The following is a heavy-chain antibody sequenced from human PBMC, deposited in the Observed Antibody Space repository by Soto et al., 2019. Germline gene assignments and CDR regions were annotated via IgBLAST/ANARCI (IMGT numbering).Heavy chain of an antibody. D-gene: IGHD3-3*02. CDR1: GGSISSGDYY. CDR2: IYYSGST. V-gene: IGHV4-31*03. J-gene: IGHJ6*02. Sequence: QVQLQESGPGLVKPSQTLSLTCTVSGGSISSGDYYWIWIRQHPGKVLEWIGYIYYSGSTYYNPSLKRRVTISVDTSRNQCALKLSSVTAADTAVYYCARAPLISIFFAYGMDVWGQGTTVTVSS. CDR3: ARAPLISIFFAYGMDV.